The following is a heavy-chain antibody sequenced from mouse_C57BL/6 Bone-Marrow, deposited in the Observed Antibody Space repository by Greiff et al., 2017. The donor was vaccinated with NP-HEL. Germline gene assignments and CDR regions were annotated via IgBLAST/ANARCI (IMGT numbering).Heavy chain of an antibody. CDR1: GYTFTSYG. Sequence: QVQLQQSGAELARPGASVKLSCKASGYTFTSYGISWVKQRTGQGLEWIGEIYPRSGNTYYNEKFKGKATLTADKSSSTAYMELRSLTSEDSAVYVCAREGVRLGYGSSYVRYFDVWRTGTTVTVSS. D-gene: IGHD1-1*01. CDR3: AREGVRLGYGSSYVRYFDV. CDR2: IYPRSGNT. V-gene: IGHV1-81*01. J-gene: IGHJ1*03.